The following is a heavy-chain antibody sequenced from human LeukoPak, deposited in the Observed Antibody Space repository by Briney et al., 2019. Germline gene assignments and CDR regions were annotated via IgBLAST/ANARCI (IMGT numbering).Heavy chain of an antibody. J-gene: IGHJ5*02. D-gene: IGHD5-24*01. V-gene: IGHV1-69*05. Sequence: SVKVSCKASGGTFSSYAISWVRQAPGQGLEWMGGIIPIFGTANYAQKFQGRVTITTDESTSTAYMELSSLRSEDTAVYYCAGHKRWLXPXYNXXXXXXQGTLVXVSS. CDR1: GGTFSSYA. CDR3: AGHKRWLXPXYNXXXX. CDR2: IIPIFGTA.